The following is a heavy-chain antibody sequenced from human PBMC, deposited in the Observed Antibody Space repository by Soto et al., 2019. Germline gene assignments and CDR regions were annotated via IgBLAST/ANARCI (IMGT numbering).Heavy chain of an antibody. CDR3: ARSAPFSNAALEYLYYMDV. CDR1: GYTLTELS. CDR2: FDPEDGET. V-gene: IGHV1-24*01. J-gene: IGHJ6*03. D-gene: IGHD4-4*01. Sequence: ASVKVSCKVSGYTLTELSMHWVRQAPGKGLEWMGGFDPEDGETIYAQKFQGRVTMTEDTSTDTAYMELSSLRSEDTAVYYCARSAPFSNAALEYLYYMDVWGKGASVTVSS.